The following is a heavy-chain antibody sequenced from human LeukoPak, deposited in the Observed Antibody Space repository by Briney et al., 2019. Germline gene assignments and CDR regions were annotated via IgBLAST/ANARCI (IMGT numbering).Heavy chain of an antibody. CDR1: GFTFSSYS. V-gene: IGHV3-23*01. J-gene: IGHJ4*02. Sequence: GGSLRLSCAASGFTFSSYSMNWVRQAPGKGLEWVSTISGGGDATYYADSVKGRFTISRDNSKNTLYLQMNSLRAEDTAVYYCAKDWDYYDSSGFDYWGQGTLVTVSS. CDR2: ISGGGDAT. CDR3: AKDWDYYDSSGFDY. D-gene: IGHD3-22*01.